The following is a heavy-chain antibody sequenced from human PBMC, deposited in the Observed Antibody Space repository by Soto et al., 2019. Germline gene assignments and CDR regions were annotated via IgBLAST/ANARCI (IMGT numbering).Heavy chain of an antibody. D-gene: IGHD3-10*01. V-gene: IGHV4-30-2*01. CDR1: GGSISSGGYS. CDR3: ASSGSYGIFDY. Sequence: SETLSLTCAVSGGSISSGGYSWSWIRQPPGKGLEWIGYIYHSGSTYYNPSLKSRVAISVDRSKNQFSLKLSSVTAADTAVYYGASSGSYGIFDYWGQGTLVTVSS. J-gene: IGHJ4*02. CDR2: IYHSGST.